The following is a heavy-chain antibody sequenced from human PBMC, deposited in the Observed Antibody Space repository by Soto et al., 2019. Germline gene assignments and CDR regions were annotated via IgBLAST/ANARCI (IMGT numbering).Heavy chain of an antibody. Sequence: GGSLRLSCAASGFTFSSYAMSWVRQAPGKGLEWVSAISGSGGSTYYADSVKGRFTISRDNSKNTLYLQMNSLRAEDTAVYYCAKDFLGDPIAAAGHHYYYMDVWGKGTTVTVSS. D-gene: IGHD6-13*01. V-gene: IGHV3-23*01. CDR1: GFTFSSYA. J-gene: IGHJ6*03. CDR2: ISGSGGST. CDR3: AKDFLGDPIAAAGHHYYYMDV.